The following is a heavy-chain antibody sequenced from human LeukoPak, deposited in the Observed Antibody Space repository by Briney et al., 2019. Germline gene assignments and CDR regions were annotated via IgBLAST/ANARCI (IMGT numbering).Heavy chain of an antibody. CDR1: GGTFSSYA. Sequence: GASVKVSCKASGGTFSSYAISWVRQATGQGLEWMGWMNPNSGNTGYAQKFQGRVTITRNTSINTAYMELSSLRSEDTAVYYCARKVPNDSSGYYYRGRFDPWGQGTLVTVSS. V-gene: IGHV1-8*03. CDR2: MNPNSGNT. J-gene: IGHJ5*02. CDR3: ARKVPNDSSGYYYRGRFDP. D-gene: IGHD3-22*01.